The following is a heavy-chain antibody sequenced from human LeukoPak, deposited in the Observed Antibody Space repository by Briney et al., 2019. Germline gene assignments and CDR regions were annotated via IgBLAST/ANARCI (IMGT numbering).Heavy chain of an antibody. CDR2: IIPILGTA. CDR3: ARENLIGYSYEPDAFDI. V-gene: IGHV1-69*04. Sequence: SVKVSCKASGGTFSSYAISWVRQAPGQGLEWMGRIIPILGTANYAQKFQGRVTITADKSTSTAYMELSSLRSEDTAVYYCARENLIGYSYEPDAFDIWGQGTMVTVSS. CDR1: GGTFSSYA. D-gene: IGHD5-18*01. J-gene: IGHJ3*02.